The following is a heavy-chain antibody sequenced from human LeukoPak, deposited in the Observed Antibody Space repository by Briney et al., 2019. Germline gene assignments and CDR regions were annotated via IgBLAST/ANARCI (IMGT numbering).Heavy chain of an antibody. CDR1: GFTFSNAW. CDR3: TTESYDFWSGGDYYYGMDV. D-gene: IGHD3-3*01. V-gene: IGHV3-15*01. Sequence: GGSLRLSCAASGFTFSNAWMSWVRQAPGKGLERVGRIKSKTDGGTTDYAAPVKGRFTISRDDSRNTLYLQMNSLKTEDTAVYYCTTESYDFWSGGDYYYGMDVWGQGTTVTVSS. CDR2: IKSKTDGGTT. J-gene: IGHJ6*02.